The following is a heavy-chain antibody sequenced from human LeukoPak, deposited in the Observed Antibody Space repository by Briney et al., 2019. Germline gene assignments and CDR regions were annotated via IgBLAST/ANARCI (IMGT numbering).Heavy chain of an antibody. D-gene: IGHD3-10*01. CDR2: ISGNNANT. CDR3: AREYALRGVTGMDV. V-gene: IGHV1-18*01. J-gene: IGHJ6*02. Sequence: ASVKVSCKASGYTFTSYGISWVRQAPGQGLEWMAWISGNNANTKYAQKVQGRVTVTTDTSTSTAYMELGSLTSDDTAVYYCAREYALRGVTGMDVWGQGTTVTVSS. CDR1: GYTFTSYG.